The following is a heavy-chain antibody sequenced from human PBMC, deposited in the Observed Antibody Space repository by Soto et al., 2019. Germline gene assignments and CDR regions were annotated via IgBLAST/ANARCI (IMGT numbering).Heavy chain of an antibody. V-gene: IGHV3-23*01. CDR1: GFTFSSYA. Sequence: PGGSLRLSCAASGFTFSSYAMSWVRQAPGKGLEWVSAISGSGGSTYYADSVKGKFTISRDNSKNTLYLQMKSLRAENKTVYYNAKEDIVVVVANYYYYMDVWGKGTTVTVSS. J-gene: IGHJ6*03. CDR2: ISGSGGST. CDR3: AKEDIVVVVANYYYYMDV. D-gene: IGHD2-15*01.